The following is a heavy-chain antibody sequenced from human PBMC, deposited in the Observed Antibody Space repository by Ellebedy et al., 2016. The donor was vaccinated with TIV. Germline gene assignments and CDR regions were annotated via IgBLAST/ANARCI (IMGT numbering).Heavy chain of an antibody. J-gene: IGHJ6*02. D-gene: IGHD6-19*01. Sequence: GGSLRLSXAASGFTFSSYGMHWVRQAPGKGLEWVAVMSYDGSNKYYADSVKGRFTISRDNSKNTLYLQMNSLRAEDTAVYYCAKDGPYSSGWTLGYYYYGMDVWGQGTTVTVSS. CDR3: AKDGPYSSGWTLGYYYYGMDV. V-gene: IGHV3-30*18. CDR1: GFTFSSYG. CDR2: MSYDGSNK.